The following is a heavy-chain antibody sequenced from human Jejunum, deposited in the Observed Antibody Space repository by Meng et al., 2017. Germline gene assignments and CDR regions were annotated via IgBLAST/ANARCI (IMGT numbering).Heavy chain of an antibody. J-gene: IGHJ4*02. D-gene: IGHD2/OR15-2a*01. CDR2: INTDGNTP. CDR3: AKDRKPDGFWPIDC. V-gene: IGHV3-74*01. CDR1: GFTFSSYW. Sequence: GESLKISCAASGFTFSSYWMYWVRQAPGKGPVSISGINTDGNTPSHADSVKGRFTISRDNAKNTLYLQMNSLRAEDTAIYYCAKDRKPDGFWPIDCWGQGTLVTVSS.